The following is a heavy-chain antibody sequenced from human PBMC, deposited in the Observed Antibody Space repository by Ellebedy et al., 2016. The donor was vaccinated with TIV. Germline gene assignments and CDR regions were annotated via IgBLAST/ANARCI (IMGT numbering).Heavy chain of an antibody. Sequence: GGSLRLSCAASGFTFSSYSMNWVRQAPGKGLERVSAISGSGGSTYYADSVKGRFTISRDTSKNTLYLQVNSLRAEDTAVYYCAKGPTGGYWGQGSLVTVSS. V-gene: IGHV3-23*01. D-gene: IGHD4-11*01. CDR1: GFTFSSYS. CDR2: ISGSGGST. J-gene: IGHJ4*02. CDR3: AKGPTGGY.